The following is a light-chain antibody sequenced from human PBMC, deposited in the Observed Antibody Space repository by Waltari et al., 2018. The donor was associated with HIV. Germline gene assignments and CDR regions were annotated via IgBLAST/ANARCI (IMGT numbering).Light chain of an antibody. V-gene: IGLV2-23*02. CDR3: CSCPRSGIRYV. CDR1: SSNVGGDYL. CDR2: EVT. J-gene: IGLJ1*01. Sequence: QSALTQSASVSGSPGQSITISCPGTSSNVGGDYLVSWYQQHPGEAPKLIIYEVTKLPSGVSNRFSGSKSGNTASLTISGLQAEDEADYYCCSCPRSGIRYVFGTGTKVTVL.